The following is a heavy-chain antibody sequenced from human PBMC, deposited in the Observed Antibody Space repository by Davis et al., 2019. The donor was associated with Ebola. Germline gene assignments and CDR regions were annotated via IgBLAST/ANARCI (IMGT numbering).Heavy chain of an antibody. V-gene: IGHV1-69*10. Sequence: SVTVSCKASGGTFSSYAISWVRQAPGQGLEWMGGIIPILGIANYAQKFQGRVTITADKSTSTAYMELSSLRSEDTAVYYCARDYGDYSTLVYYYYYGMDVWGQGTTVTVSS. CDR1: GGTFSSYA. CDR3: ARDYGDYSTLVYYYYYGMDV. J-gene: IGHJ6*02. D-gene: IGHD4-17*01. CDR2: IIPILGIA.